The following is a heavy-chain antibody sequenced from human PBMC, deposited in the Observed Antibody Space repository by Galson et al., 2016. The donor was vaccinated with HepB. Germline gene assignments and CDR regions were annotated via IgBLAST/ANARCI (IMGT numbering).Heavy chain of an antibody. V-gene: IGHV3-15*07. CDR1: GFTFTAAW. J-gene: IGHJ4*02. CDR3: TFWGDPSDTSEYWYSGGKY. D-gene: IGHD3-16*01. CDR2: SKSKSDGGTL. Sequence: SLRLSCAASGFTFTAAWMNWVRQAPGKGLEWVGRSKSKSDGGTLDYAAAVRGRFNISRQDSRNTLYLHMNNLKTEDTAVYYCTFWGDPSDTSEYWYSGGKYWGQGSLVTVSS.